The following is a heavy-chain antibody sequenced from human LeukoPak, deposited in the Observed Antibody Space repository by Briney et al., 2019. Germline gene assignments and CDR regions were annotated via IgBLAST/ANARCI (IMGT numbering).Heavy chain of an antibody. CDR2: IYYSGST. CDR3: ARVPSIAVAGIDYFDY. CDR1: GGSISSSSYY. Sequence: SETLSLTCTVSGGSISSSSYYWGWIRQPPGKGLEWIGSIYYSGSTYYNPSLESRVTISVDTSKNQFSLKLSSVTAADTAVYYCARVPSIAVAGIDYFDYWGQGTLVTVSS. J-gene: IGHJ4*02. D-gene: IGHD6-19*01. V-gene: IGHV4-39*01.